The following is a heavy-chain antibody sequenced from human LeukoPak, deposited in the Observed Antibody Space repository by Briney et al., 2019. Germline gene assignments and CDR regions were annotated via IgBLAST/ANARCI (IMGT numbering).Heavy chain of an antibody. CDR1: GYTLTELS. CDR3: ATVRRYYYGPGSHGDY. V-gene: IGHV1-24*01. J-gene: IGHJ4*02. Sequence: ASVTVSCKVSGYTLTELSRHWVRQAPGKGLEWMGGFDPEDGETIYAQKFQGSVTMNEDTPTDTVYMELSRLRSEDTAVYYCATVRRYYYGPGSHGDYWGQGTLVTVSS. CDR2: FDPEDGET. D-gene: IGHD3-10*01.